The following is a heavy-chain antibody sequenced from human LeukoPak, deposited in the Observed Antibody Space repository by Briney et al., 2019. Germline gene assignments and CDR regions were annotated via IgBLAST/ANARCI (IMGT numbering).Heavy chain of an antibody. Sequence: PGGSLRLSCAVSGFTFSGFWMSWSRQAPGKGLEWVASINSDGSEGYYADVVKGRFTISRDNAKNSLYLQINSPRAEDTAVYYCARSSYSSSSNVWGQGTMVTVSS. J-gene: IGHJ3*01. CDR1: GFTFSGFW. CDR2: INSDGSEG. V-gene: IGHV3-7*03. CDR3: ARSSYSSSSNV. D-gene: IGHD6-6*01.